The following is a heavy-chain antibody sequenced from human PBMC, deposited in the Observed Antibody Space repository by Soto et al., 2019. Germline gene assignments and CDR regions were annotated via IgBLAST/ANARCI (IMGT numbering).Heavy chain of an antibody. D-gene: IGHD3-22*01. CDR2: IVVGSGNT. J-gene: IGHJ5*02. Sequence: QMQLVQSGPEVKKPGTSVKVSCKASGFTFTSSAMQWVRQARGQRLEWIGWIVVGSGNTNYAQKFQERVTITRDMSTSTAYMELSSLRSDDTAVYYYAAGDAYYYDSSGYFPWGQGTLVTVAS. CDR3: AAGDAYYYDSSGYFP. CDR1: GFTFTSSA. V-gene: IGHV1-58*02.